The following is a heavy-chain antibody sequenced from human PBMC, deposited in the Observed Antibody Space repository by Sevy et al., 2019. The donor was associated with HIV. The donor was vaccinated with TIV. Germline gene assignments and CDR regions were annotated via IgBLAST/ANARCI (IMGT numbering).Heavy chain of an antibody. Sequence: GGSLRLSCAASNFNFRTHAMHWVRQAPGKGLEWVALISSNGNSEFYADSVKGRFIISRDNSKDTLFLQMNSLRPDDTAVYYSARDSGYIVNWSPGGYWGQGTLVTVSS. CDR3: ARDSGYIVNWSPGGY. D-gene: IGHD1-1*01. CDR2: ISSNGNSE. V-gene: IGHV3-30-3*01. CDR1: NFNFRTHA. J-gene: IGHJ4*02.